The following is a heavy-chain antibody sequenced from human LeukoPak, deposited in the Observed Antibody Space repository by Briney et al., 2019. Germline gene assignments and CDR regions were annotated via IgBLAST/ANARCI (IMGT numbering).Heavy chain of an antibody. CDR2: INQDGSQK. D-gene: IGHD2-8*01. J-gene: IGHJ4*02. V-gene: IGHV3-7*01. CDR3: ARLKDDVTKLDY. Sequence: PGGSLRLSCAASGFTFSTYLMSWVCQAPGKGLEWVANINQDGSQKRYVDSVQGRFTISRDNTKNSLFLQMNSLRAEDTAVYYCARLKDDVTKLDYWGQGTLVTVSS. CDR1: GFTFSTYL.